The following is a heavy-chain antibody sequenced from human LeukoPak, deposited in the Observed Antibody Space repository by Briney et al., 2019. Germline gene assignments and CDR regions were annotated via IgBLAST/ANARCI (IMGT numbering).Heavy chain of an antibody. Sequence: GGSLRLSCAASGFTFSSYAMHWVRQAPGKGLEWVAVISYDGSNKYYADSVKGRFTISRDNSKNTLYLQMNSLRAEDTAVYYCARDAGSYPSSFDPWGQGTLVTVSS. J-gene: IGHJ5*02. CDR1: GFTFSSYA. CDR3: ARDAGSYPSSFDP. D-gene: IGHD1-26*01. V-gene: IGHV3-30*04. CDR2: ISYDGSNK.